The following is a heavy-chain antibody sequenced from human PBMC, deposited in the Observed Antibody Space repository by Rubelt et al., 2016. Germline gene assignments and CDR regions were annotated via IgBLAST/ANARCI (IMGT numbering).Heavy chain of an antibody. CDR3: ARERPSACNFDC. Sequence: QVQLVQSGAEVKKPGTSVRVSCKASGYTFTDYHMHWVRQAPGQGLEWMGIIKSSGDRTIYPQKFQGRITVTRDTSTNTVYRGLGSLRSEDTAVYYCARERPSACNFDCWGQGTPVIVSS. V-gene: IGHV1-46*01. CDR2: IKSSGDRT. D-gene: IGHD6-6*01. CDR1: GYTFTDYH. J-gene: IGHJ4*02.